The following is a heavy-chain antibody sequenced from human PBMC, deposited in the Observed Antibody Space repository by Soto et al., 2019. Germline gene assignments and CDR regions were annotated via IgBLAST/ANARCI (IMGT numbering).Heavy chain of an antibody. V-gene: IGHV3-48*03. CDR3: ARERYYYDSSGYSDAFDI. D-gene: IGHD3-22*01. CDR1: GFTFNNYD. Sequence: PGGSLRLSCAASGFTFNNYDMSWVRQAPGKGLEWVSAISSSGKTMYYADSVKGRFTISRDNAKNSLSLQMNSLRAEDTAIYYCARERYYYDSSGYSDAFDIWGQGTMVTVSS. CDR2: ISSSGKTM. J-gene: IGHJ3*02.